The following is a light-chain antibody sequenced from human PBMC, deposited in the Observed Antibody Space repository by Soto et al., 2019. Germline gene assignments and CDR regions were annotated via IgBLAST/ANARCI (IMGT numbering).Light chain of an antibody. CDR3: QQYGNSPLT. CDR1: QSISIW. V-gene: IGKV1-5*03. CDR2: KAS. J-gene: IGKJ4*01. Sequence: DIQMTQSPSTLSASVGDRVTITCRASQSISIWLAWYQQKPGKAPKILIYKASSLESGVPSRFSGSGSGTEFTLTISSLQPDDFATYYCQQYGNSPLTFGGGTKVDIK.